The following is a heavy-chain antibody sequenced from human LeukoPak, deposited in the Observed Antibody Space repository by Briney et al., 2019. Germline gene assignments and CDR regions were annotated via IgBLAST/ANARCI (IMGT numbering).Heavy chain of an antibody. CDR1: GLTFSSYA. J-gene: IGHJ4*02. CDR2: ISGSGGST. D-gene: IGHD2-2*01. Sequence: GGSLRLSCAASGLTFSSYAMSWVRQAPGKGLEWVSAISGSGGSTYYADSVKGRFTISRDNSKNTLYLQMNSLRAEDTAVYYCAKDPDIVVVPAALDYWGQGTLVTVSS. CDR3: AKDPDIVVVPAALDY. V-gene: IGHV3-23*01.